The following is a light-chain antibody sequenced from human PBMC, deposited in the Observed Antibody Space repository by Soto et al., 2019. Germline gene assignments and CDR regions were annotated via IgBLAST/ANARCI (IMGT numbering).Light chain of an antibody. V-gene: IGKV1-39*01. CDR2: GAS. Sequence: IQMTQSPYSLSASVGDRVTITCRASQSIKIHLSWYQQKPGKAPLLLIYGASTLQNVVPSRFSGSGSGTDFTLTISSLQPDDFATYYCLQSYSTPFTFGQGTKLEVK. CDR3: LQSYSTPFT. CDR1: QSIKIH. J-gene: IGKJ2*01.